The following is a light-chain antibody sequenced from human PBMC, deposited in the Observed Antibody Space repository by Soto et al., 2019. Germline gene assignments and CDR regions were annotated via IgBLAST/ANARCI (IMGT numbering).Light chain of an antibody. Sequence: DIPMTQSPSTLSASVGDRVTITCRASQSIDTALAWYQQKPGKAPNLLIYRASNLESGVPSRFSGSGSGTEFTLAISSLQPDDFATDYCQQYGRFLTFGQGTKLERK. CDR3: QQYGRFLT. J-gene: IGKJ2*01. CDR2: RAS. V-gene: IGKV1-5*03. CDR1: QSIDTA.